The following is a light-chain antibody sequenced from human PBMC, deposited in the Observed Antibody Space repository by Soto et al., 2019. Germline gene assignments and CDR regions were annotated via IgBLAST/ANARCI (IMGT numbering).Light chain of an antibody. J-gene: IGKJ1*01. CDR1: QSVSSY. Sequence: EMVFTQSPATLSLSPWEGCTLSCRASQSVSSYFAWYQQKPVQATRLLISDASNRATGIPARFSGSGSGTDFTLTIRSLAPEDFAVYYCQQRRNWTPTTSGQGTKVDIK. V-gene: IGKV3-11*01. CDR3: QQRRNWTPTT. CDR2: DAS.